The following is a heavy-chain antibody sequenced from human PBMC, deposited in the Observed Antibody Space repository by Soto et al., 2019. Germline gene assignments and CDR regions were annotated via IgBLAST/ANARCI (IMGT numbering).Heavy chain of an antibody. Sequence: PGGSLRLSCAASGFTFSTYAMSWVRQAPGKGPEWVSAISGSGGTTYYADSVKGRFTISRDNAKNSLYLQMNSLRAEDTAVYYCARDPSVVVAATRGHVDYWGQGALVTVSS. CDR1: GFTFSTYA. CDR3: ARDPSVVVAATRGHVDY. V-gene: IGHV3-23*01. J-gene: IGHJ4*02. D-gene: IGHD2-15*01. CDR2: ISGSGGTT.